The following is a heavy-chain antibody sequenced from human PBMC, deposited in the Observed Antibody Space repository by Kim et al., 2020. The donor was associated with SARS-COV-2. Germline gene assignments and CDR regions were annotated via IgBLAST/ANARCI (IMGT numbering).Heavy chain of an antibody. CDR2: ISNSGTST. Sequence: GGSLRLSCAASGFTLSSYAMSWVRRAPGKGLECVSSISNSGTSTYYADSVRGRFTISRDNSKNTLYLQMNSPSAEDTAVYYCAKEDLSGSSFDYWGQGTLVTVSS. V-gene: IGHV3-23*01. CDR3: AKEDLSGSSFDY. CDR1: GFTLSSYA. D-gene: IGHD1-26*01. J-gene: IGHJ4*02.